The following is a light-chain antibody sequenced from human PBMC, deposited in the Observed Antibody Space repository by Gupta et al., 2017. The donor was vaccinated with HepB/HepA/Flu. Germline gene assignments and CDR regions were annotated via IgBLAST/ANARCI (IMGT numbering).Light chain of an antibody. CDR3: QSFDNSLTAVV. CDR1: RSNIGAHYD. CDR2: ANS. V-gene: IGLV1-40*01. Sequence: GAPGRRVTISCTGSRSNIGAHYDVNWYQHLPGTAPKLLIYANSNRPSGVPDRFSGSKSGTSASLAITGLQAEDEAHYYCQSFDNSLTAVVFGGGTKLTGL. J-gene: IGLJ2*01.